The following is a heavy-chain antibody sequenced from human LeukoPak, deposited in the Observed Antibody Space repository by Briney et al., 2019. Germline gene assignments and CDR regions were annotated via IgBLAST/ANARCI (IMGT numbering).Heavy chain of an antibody. D-gene: IGHD5-24*01. CDR2: IRYDGSNK. Sequence: GGSLRLSCAASGFTFSSYEMNWVRQAPGKGLEWVAFIRYDGSNKYYADSVKGRFTISRDNSKNTLYLQMNSLRAEDTAVYYCAKDPSMATTYFDYWGQGTLVTVSP. CDR3: AKDPSMATTYFDY. CDR1: GFTFSSYE. J-gene: IGHJ4*02. V-gene: IGHV3-30*02.